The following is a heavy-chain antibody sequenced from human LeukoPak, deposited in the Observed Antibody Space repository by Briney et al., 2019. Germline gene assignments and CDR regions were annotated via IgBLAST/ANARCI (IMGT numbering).Heavy chain of an antibody. Sequence: GGSLRLSCAASGFTFSSHWMHWVRQAPGKGLVWVSRISTDGSTTSYADSVKGRFTVPRDNAKNTVYLQMDSLRAEDTAVYYCARDRTTVTLFDYWGQGTLATVSP. CDR1: GFTFSSHW. V-gene: IGHV3-74*01. CDR2: ISTDGSTT. J-gene: IGHJ4*02. CDR3: ARDRTTVTLFDY. D-gene: IGHD4-17*01.